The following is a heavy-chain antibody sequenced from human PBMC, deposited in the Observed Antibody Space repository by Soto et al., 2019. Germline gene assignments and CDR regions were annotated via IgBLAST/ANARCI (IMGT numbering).Heavy chain of an antibody. CDR2: IIPIFGTA. D-gene: IGHD4-4*01. CDR1: GGTFSSYA. V-gene: IGHV1-69*06. CDR3: ASRYIDGYSMYNWFDP. J-gene: IGHJ5*02. Sequence: VASVKVSCKASGGTFSSYAISWVRQAPGQGLEWMGGIIPIFGTANYAQKFQGRVTITADKSTSTAYMELSSLRSEDTAVYYCASRYIDGYSMYNWFDPWGQGTLVTVSS.